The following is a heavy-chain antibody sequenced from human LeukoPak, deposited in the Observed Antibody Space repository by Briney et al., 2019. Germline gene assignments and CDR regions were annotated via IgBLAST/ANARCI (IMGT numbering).Heavy chain of an antibody. CDR3: AKRNTMVRGGPCFDY. CDR2: IYSGGST. V-gene: IGHV3-53*01. J-gene: IGHJ4*02. CDR1: GFTVRSNY. D-gene: IGHD3-10*01. Sequence: PGGSLRLSCAASGFTVRSNYMSWVRQAPGKGLEWVSVIYSGGSTNYADSVKGRFTISRDNSKNTLDLQMTDLRPEDTAIYYCAKRNTMVRGGPCFDYWGQGILVAVSS.